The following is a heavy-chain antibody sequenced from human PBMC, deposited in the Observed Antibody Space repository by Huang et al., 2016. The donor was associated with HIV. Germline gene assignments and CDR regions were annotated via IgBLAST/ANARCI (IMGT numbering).Heavy chain of an antibody. CDR2: IKHREST. CDR3: ARGQGGYYYYYMDV. V-gene: IGHV4-34*01. J-gene: IGHJ6*03. CDR1: GGSFCGYY. Sequence: QVQLQQWGAGLLRPSETLSLTCAVYGGSFCGYYGTWIRQPPGKGLEWIGEIKHRESTNYNPSLTSRVTSSVDTSRNQFSLTLTSVTAADTAVYYCARGQGGYYYYYMDVWGKGTTVTVSS.